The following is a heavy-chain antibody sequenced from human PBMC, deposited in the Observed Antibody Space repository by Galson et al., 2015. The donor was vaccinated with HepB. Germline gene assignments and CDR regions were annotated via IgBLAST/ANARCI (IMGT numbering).Heavy chain of an antibody. J-gene: IGHJ5*02. V-gene: IGHV4-34*01. D-gene: IGHD5-12*01. Sequence: TLSLTCAVYGGSFSGYYWSWIRQPPGKGLEWIGEINHSGSTNYNPSLKSRVTISVDTSKNQFSLKLSSVTAADTAVYYCAREKPYRWGHWFDPWGQGTLVTVSS. CDR1: GGSFSGYY. CDR2: INHSGST. CDR3: AREKPYRWGHWFDP.